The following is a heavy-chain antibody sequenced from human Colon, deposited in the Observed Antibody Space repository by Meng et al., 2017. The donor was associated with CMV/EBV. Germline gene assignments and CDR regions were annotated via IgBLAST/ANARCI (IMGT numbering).Heavy chain of an antibody. CDR3: VRQSGNFFDS. J-gene: IGHJ5*01. V-gene: IGHV3-74*03. CDR2: IYTDETRI. CDR1: GFIISSYW. Sequence: LSCAASGFIISSYWMHWVRQTPGKGLVWLSRIYTDETRITYADSVKGRFTVSRDNAKNTLYLQLNSLEAEDMAVYYCVRQSGNFFDSWGQGTLVTVSS.